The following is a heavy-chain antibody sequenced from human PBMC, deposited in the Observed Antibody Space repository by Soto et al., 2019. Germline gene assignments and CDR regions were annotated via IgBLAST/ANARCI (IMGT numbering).Heavy chain of an antibody. CDR1: GFTFTDYA. CDR2: ISYDGGKK. Sequence: QVQLVESGGGVVQPGRSLRLSCAASGFTFTDYALHWVRQAPGKGLEWVAVISYDGGKKYYADSVKGRFTISRDNSKNTVYLQMNSLRVEDTAVYYCARDTYLDSSGPTYYYYGIDVWGQGTTVTVSS. J-gene: IGHJ6*02. V-gene: IGHV3-30-3*01. D-gene: IGHD3-22*01. CDR3: ARDTYLDSSGPTYYYYGIDV.